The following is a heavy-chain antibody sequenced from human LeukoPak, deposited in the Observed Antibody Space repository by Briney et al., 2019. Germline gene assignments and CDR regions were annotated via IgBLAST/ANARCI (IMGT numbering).Heavy chain of an antibody. CDR2: IYYSGST. D-gene: IGHD1-26*01. CDR3: ARNSGSYWMARVSRFDP. CDR1: GGSISSGDYY. J-gene: IGHJ5*02. V-gene: IGHV4-30-4*01. Sequence: SQTLSLTCTVSGGSISSGDYYWSWIRQPPGKGLEWIGYIYYSGSTYYNPSLKSRVTISVDTSKNQFSLKLSSVTAADTAVYYCARNSGSYWMARVSRFDPWGQGTLVTVSS.